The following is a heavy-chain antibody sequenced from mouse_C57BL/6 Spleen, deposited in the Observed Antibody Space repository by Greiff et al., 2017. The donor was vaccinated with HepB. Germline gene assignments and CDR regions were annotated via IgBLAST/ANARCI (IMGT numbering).Heavy chain of an antibody. V-gene: IGHV1-54*01. D-gene: IGHD1-2*01. CDR3: ARHTTAHFDV. CDR1: GYAFTNYL. Sequence: VQLQQSGAELVRPGTSVKVSCKASGYAFTNYLIEWVKQRPGQGLEWIGVINPGSGGTNYNEKFKGKATLTADKSSSPAYMQLSILTSEDSAVYFCARHTTAHFDVWGTGTTVTVSS. J-gene: IGHJ1*03. CDR2: INPGSGGT.